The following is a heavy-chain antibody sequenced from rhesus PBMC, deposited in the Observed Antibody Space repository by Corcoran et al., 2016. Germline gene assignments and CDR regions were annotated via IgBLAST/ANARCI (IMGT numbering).Heavy chain of an antibody. CDR1: GGSFSSYW. Sequence: QVQLQESGPGLVKPSETLSLTCAVSGGSFSSYWWSWIRQPPGKGLEWIGEINGNSGSTNYNPSLKSRVTISKDASKNQFSLKLSSVTAADTAVYYCARYYGRGYIDYWGQGVLVTVSS. CDR2: INGNSGST. CDR3: ARYYGRGYIDY. D-gene: IGHD2-39*01. V-gene: IGHV4-80*01. J-gene: IGHJ4*01.